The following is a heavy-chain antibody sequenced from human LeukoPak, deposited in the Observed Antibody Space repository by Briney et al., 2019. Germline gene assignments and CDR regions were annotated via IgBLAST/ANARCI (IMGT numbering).Heavy chain of an antibody. CDR3: ARHRSGYSGYPLMYYYYYMDV. J-gene: IGHJ6*03. CDR1: GFTFSSYW. CDR2: IKQDGSEK. V-gene: IGHV3-7*03. D-gene: IGHD5-12*01. Sequence: GGSLRLSCAASGFTFSSYWMSWVRQAPGKGLEWVANIKQDGSEKYYVDSVKGRFTISRGNAKNSLYLQMNSLRAEDTAMYYCARHRSGYSGYPLMYYYYYMDVWGKGTTVTVSS.